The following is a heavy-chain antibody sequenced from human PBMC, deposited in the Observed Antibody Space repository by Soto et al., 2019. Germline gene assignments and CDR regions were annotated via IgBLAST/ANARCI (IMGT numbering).Heavy chain of an antibody. Sequence: GGSLRLSCAASGFTFSDYYMSWIRQAPGKGLEWVSYISSSGSTIYYADSVKGRFTISRDNAKNSLYLQINSLRAEDTAVYYCAGTPGGTNDAFDIWGQGTMVTVSS. CDR3: AGTPGGTNDAFDI. V-gene: IGHV3-11*01. D-gene: IGHD6-13*01. CDR1: GFTFSDYY. CDR2: ISSSGSTI. J-gene: IGHJ3*02.